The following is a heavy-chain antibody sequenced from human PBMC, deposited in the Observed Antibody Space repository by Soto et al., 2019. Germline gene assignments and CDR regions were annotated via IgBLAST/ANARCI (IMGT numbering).Heavy chain of an antibody. CDR3: ARDAGSMNAMDV. CDR1: GGSINSDGYY. D-gene: IGHD6-13*01. CDR2: INYSGST. Sequence: SETLSLTCTVSGGSINSDGYYWTWIRQHPGKGLEWIGYINYSGSTYYNPSLKSRVTISVDTSENQFSLKLTSVTAADTAIYYCARDAGSMNAMDVWGQGTTVTVSS. J-gene: IGHJ6*02. V-gene: IGHV4-31*03.